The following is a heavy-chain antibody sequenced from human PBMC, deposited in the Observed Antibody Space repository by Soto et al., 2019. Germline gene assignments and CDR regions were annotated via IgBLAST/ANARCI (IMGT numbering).Heavy chain of an antibody. Sequence: QVQLVESGGGVVQPGRSLRLSCAASGFTFSSYGMHWVRQAPGKGLEWVAVISYDGSNKYYADSVKGRFTISRDNSTNTLYLQMTSLRAEDTAVYYCAKAAGFGAQGYWGQGTLVTVSS. D-gene: IGHD3-10*01. CDR1: GFTFSSYG. CDR3: AKAAGFGAQGY. J-gene: IGHJ4*02. CDR2: ISYDGSNK. V-gene: IGHV3-30*18.